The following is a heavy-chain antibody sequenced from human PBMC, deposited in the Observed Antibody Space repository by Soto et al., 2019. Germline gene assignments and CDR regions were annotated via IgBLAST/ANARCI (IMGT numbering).Heavy chain of an antibody. CDR1: GACISSSSYY. CDR3: ARSVLNYYDSSGSYYVWNAFDI. J-gene: IGHJ3*02. D-gene: IGHD3-22*01. V-gene: IGHV4-39*01. CDR2: IYYSGST. Sequence: XATLSLTCTVSGACISSSSYYGGWIRQPPGKGLEGIGSIYYSGSTYYNPSLKSRVTISVDTSKNQFSLKLSSVTAADTAVYYCARSVLNYYDSSGSYYVWNAFDIWGQGTMVTVSS.